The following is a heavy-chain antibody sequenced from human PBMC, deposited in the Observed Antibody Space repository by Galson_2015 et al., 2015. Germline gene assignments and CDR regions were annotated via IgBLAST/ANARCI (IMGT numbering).Heavy chain of an antibody. J-gene: IGHJ6*02. D-gene: IGHD2-15*01. CDR3: ARDKAVVVVAATQGRYYYGMDV. CDR1: GFTFSSYG. CDR2: IWYDGSNK. Sequence: LRLSCAASGFTFSSYGMHWVRQAPGKGLEWVAVIWYDGSNKYYADSVKGRFTISRDNSKNTLYLQMNSLRAEDTAVYYCARDKAVVVVAATQGRYYYGMDVWGQGTTVTVSS. V-gene: IGHV3-33*01.